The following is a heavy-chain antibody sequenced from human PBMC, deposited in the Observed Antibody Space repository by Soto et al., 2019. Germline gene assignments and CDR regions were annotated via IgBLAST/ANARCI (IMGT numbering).Heavy chain of an antibody. Sequence: QVQLVQSGAEVKKPGSSVKVSCKASGGTFSNYPISWVRQAPGQGLEWMGGIIPIFGTVNYAQKFQGRVTSTEDESTSTAYMELSSLRSEDTAVYYCARGNHRWLQLWYFDLWGRGTLVTVSS. CDR2: IIPIFGTV. CDR3: ARGNHRWLQLWYFDL. J-gene: IGHJ2*01. V-gene: IGHV1-69*12. D-gene: IGHD5-12*01. CDR1: GGTFSNYP.